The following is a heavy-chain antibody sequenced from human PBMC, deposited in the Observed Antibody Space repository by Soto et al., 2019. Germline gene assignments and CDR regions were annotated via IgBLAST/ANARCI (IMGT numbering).Heavy chain of an antibody. V-gene: IGHV1-8*01. CDR3: ARGETFDP. CDR1: GYTFTSYD. Sequence: QVQLVQSGAEVKKPGASVKVSCKASGYTFTSYDINWVRQATGQGLEWMGWMNCDSGNTGFAPNFQGIVSMTRDTSTNTAYMELSSLRSDDTAIYYCARGETFDPWGQGTLVTVSS. J-gene: IGHJ5*02. CDR2: MNCDSGNT.